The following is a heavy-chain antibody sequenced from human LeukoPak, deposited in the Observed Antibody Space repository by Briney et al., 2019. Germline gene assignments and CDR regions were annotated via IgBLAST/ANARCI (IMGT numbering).Heavy chain of an antibody. V-gene: IGHV1-2*02. Sequence: GASVKVSCKASGYTFTGYYMHWVRQAPGQGLEWMGWINPNSGGTNYAQKFQGRVTMTRDTSISTAYMELSRLRCDDTAVYYCATPVEMATPGAFDIWGQGTMVTVSS. CDR1: GYTFTGYY. D-gene: IGHD5-24*01. CDR2: INPNSGGT. J-gene: IGHJ3*02. CDR3: ATPVEMATPGAFDI.